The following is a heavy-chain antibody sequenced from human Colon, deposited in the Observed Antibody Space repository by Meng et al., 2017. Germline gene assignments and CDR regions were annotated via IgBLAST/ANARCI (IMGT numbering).Heavy chain of an antibody. CDR2: ITGDSTYI. CDR3: ARDAQLVTGYFQH. D-gene: IGHD6-13*01. V-gene: IGHV3-21*01. Sequence: GQVVEAGGGLVKPGESLRLSWAASGFTFSGFSLSWVRQAPGKGLEWVSSITGDSTYIYYADSVKGRFTISRDNAKNSLYLQMNSLRAEDTAVYYCARDAQLVTGYFQHWGQGTLVTVSS. CDR1: GFTFSGFS. J-gene: IGHJ1*01.